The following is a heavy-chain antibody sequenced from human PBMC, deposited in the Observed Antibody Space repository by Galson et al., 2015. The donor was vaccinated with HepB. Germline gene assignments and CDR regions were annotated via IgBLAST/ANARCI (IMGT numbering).Heavy chain of an antibody. CDR1: GFTFSDYY. D-gene: IGHD3-3*01. CDR3: ARETYYDFWSGYLASTSYYHGMDV. Sequence: SLRLSCAASGFTFSDYYMSWIRQAPGKGLEWVSYISSSGSTIYYADSVKGRFTISRDNAKNSLYLQMNSLRAEDTAVYYCARETYYDFWSGYLASTSYYHGMDVWGQGTTVTVSS. V-gene: IGHV3-11*01. J-gene: IGHJ6*02. CDR2: ISSSGSTI.